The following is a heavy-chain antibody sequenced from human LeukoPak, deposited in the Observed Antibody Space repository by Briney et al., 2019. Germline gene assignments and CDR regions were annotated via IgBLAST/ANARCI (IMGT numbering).Heavy chain of an antibody. Sequence: PSETLSLTCTVSGGSISSSSYYWSWIRQPPGKGLEWIGEINHSGSTNYNPSLKSRVTISVDRSKNQFSLRLSSVTAADTAVYFCARSYYYDNRPEWAFDIWGQGTMVTVS. V-gene: IGHV4-39*07. CDR1: GGSISSSSYY. D-gene: IGHD3-22*01. CDR2: INHSGST. CDR3: ARSYYYDNRPEWAFDI. J-gene: IGHJ3*02.